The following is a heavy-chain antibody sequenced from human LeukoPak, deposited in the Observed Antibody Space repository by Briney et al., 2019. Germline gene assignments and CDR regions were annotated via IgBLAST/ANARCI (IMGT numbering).Heavy chain of an antibody. J-gene: IGHJ4*02. D-gene: IGHD3-3*01. CDR2: INHSGST. CDR1: GGSFSGYY. Sequence: SETLSLTCAVYGGSFSGYYWSWLRQPPGKGLEWIGEINHSGSTNYNPSLMSRVTMSVDTSKNQFSLKLSSVTAADTAVYYCARKGVESVYFDYWGQGTLVPVSS. V-gene: IGHV4-34*01. CDR3: ARKGVESVYFDY.